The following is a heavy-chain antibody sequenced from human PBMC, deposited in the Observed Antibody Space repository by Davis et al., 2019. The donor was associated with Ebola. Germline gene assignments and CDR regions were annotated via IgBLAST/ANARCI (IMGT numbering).Heavy chain of an antibody. CDR2: VSGSGDST. V-gene: IGHV3-23*01. D-gene: IGHD1-26*01. Sequence: PGGSLRLSCAAYGFTFTSDAMSWVRQAPGKGPEWVSIVSGSGDSTYYADSVKGLFTISRDNSKHTLYLQMNSRRVEDTAVYYCASRHVGYWGQGTLVTVSS. CDR3: ASRHVGY. J-gene: IGHJ4*02. CDR1: GFTFTSDA.